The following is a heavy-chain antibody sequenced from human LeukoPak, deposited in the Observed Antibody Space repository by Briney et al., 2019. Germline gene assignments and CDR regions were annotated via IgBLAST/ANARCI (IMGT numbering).Heavy chain of an antibody. V-gene: IGHV4-39*07. Sequence: SETLSLTCTVSGVSLSSSSYYGGWSRQPPGKGLEWIGSIYYSGSTYYTPSLHSRVTISVDTSKNQFSLNLSSATAPDTAVYYCARKPTSSTASNNWFDPWGQGTLVTASS. CDR3: ARKPTSSTASNNWFDP. CDR2: IYYSGST. J-gene: IGHJ5*02. CDR1: GVSLSSSSYY. D-gene: IGHD2-2*01.